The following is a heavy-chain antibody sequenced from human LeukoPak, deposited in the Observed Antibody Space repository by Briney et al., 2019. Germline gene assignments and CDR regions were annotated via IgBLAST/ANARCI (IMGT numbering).Heavy chain of an antibody. Sequence: GGSLRLSCAAPGFTVSSNYMSWVRQAPGKGLEWVSVIYSGGSTKYADSVKGRFTISRDNSKNTLYLQMNSLRAEDTAVYYCARYYYDSSGYYYFDYWGQGTLVTVSS. CDR1: GFTVSSNY. V-gene: IGHV3-53*01. J-gene: IGHJ4*02. D-gene: IGHD3-22*01. CDR3: ARYYYDSSGYYYFDY. CDR2: IYSGGST.